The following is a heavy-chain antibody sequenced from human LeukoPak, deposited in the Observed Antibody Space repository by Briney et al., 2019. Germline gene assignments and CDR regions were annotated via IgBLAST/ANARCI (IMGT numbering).Heavy chain of an antibody. Sequence: GGSLRPSCAGSGFTFSSYQMHWVRQAPGKGLEWVSYIKNGGSTIFYADSVKGRFTISRDDAKKSLYLQMNTLRAEDTAIYYCARETRGAFDYWGQGTLVTVSS. CDR1: GFTFSSYQ. CDR2: IKNGGSTI. J-gene: IGHJ4*02. V-gene: IGHV3-48*03. CDR3: ARETRGAFDY. D-gene: IGHD4/OR15-4a*01.